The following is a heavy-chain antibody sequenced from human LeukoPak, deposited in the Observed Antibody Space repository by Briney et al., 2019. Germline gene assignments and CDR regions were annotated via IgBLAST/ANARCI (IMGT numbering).Heavy chain of an antibody. CDR2: IYYSGST. D-gene: IGHD2-2*01. CDR1: GGSISSDGYY. V-gene: IGHV4-31*03. J-gene: IGHJ5*02. Sequence: PSQTLSLTCTVSGGSISSDGYYWSWIRQHPGKGLEWIGYIYYSGSTYYNPSLKSRVTISVDTSKNQFSLKLSSVTAADTAVYYCARRKRYCSSTSCYFWFDPWGQGTLVTVSS. CDR3: ARRKRYCSSTSCYFWFDP.